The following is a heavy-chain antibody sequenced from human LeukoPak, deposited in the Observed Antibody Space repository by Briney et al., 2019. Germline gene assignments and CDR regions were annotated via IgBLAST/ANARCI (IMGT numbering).Heavy chain of an antibody. Sequence: EGSLRLSCAASGFTFSDFYMSWIRQAPGKGLESISYISGSSSNTNYADSVKGRFTISRDNAKNSLYLQMNSLRAEDTAVYYCTRHPAEGDYWGQGTLVTVSS. CDR1: GFTFSDFY. CDR2: ISGSSSNT. CDR3: TRHPAEGDY. D-gene: IGHD2-15*01. V-gene: IGHV3-11*06. J-gene: IGHJ4*02.